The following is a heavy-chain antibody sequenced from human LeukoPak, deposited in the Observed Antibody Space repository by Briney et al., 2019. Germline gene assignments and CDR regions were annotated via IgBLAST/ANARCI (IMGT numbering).Heavy chain of an antibody. CDR2: ISSSSSYI. CDR3: ARDLVGDFWSGPANDAFDI. Sequence: GGSLRLSCAASGFTFSSYSMNWVRQAPGKGLEWVSSISSSSSYIYYADSVKGRFTISRDNAKNSLYLQMSSLRAEDTAVYYCARDLVGDFWSGPANDAFDIWGQGTMVTVSS. J-gene: IGHJ3*02. CDR1: GFTFSSYS. D-gene: IGHD3-3*01. V-gene: IGHV3-21*01.